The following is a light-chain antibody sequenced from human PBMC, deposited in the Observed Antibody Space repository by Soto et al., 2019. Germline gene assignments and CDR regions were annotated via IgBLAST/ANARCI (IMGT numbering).Light chain of an antibody. CDR1: QGISSY. Sequence: IQLTQSPSSLSASVGDTVTITFRSIQGISSYLAWYQQKPGKAPKLLVYDASTLQSGVASRFSGSGSGTEFTLIISGLQPDDSATYYCQQYTNTNNPWMFGQGTKVDIK. V-gene: IGKV1-9*01. CDR2: DAS. J-gene: IGKJ1*01. CDR3: QQYTNTNNPWM.